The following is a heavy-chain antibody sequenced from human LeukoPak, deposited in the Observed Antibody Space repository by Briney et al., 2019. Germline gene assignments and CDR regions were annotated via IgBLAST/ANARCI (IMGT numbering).Heavy chain of an antibody. J-gene: IGHJ4*02. CDR3: ARGRPHGNDY. D-gene: IGHD4-23*01. CDR2: IASEGSST. CDR1: GFTFSSYW. V-gene: IGHV3-74*01. Sequence: GGSLRLSCAASGFTFSSYWMNWVRHAPGKGLVWVSRIASEGSSTTYADSVKGRFSISRDNAKNTLYLQMNSLRVEDTAVYYCARGRPHGNDYWGQGTLVTVSS.